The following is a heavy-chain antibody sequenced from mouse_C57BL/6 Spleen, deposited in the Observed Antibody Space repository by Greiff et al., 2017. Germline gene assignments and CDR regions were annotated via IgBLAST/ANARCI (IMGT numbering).Heavy chain of an antibody. CDR2: ISYDGSN. CDR3: ARGDYGYDLWYFDV. V-gene: IGHV3-6*01. D-gene: IGHD2-2*01. Sequence: VSGPGLVKPSQSLSLTCSVTGYSITSGYYWNWIRQFPGNKLEWMGYISYDGSNNYNPSLKNRISITRDTSKNQFFLKLNSVTTEDTATYYCARGDYGYDLWYFDVWGTGTTVTVSS. CDR1: GYSITSGYY. J-gene: IGHJ1*03.